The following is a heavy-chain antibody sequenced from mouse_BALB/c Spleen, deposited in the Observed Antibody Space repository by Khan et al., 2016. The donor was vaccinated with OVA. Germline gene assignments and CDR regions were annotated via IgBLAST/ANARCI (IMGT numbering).Heavy chain of an antibody. Sequence: QVQLKRSGPGLVQPSQSLSITCTVSGFSLNNYSVHWVRQSPGKGLEWLGVIWSAGSTDYNAGFIYRLTISKDNSRSQVFFKMNSLQPNDTAIYYCARRGYDYGRGALFAYWGQGTLVTVSA. V-gene: IGHV2-2*02. D-gene: IGHD2-4*01. CDR2: IWSAGST. CDR1: GFSLNNYS. CDR3: ARRGYDYGRGALFAY. J-gene: IGHJ3*01.